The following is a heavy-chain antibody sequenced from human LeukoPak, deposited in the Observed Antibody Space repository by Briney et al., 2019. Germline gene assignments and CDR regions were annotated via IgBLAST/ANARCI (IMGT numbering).Heavy chain of an antibody. J-gene: IGHJ6*02. CDR3: ARAHDSYYYGSGSPSMDV. CDR2: IIPILGIA. CDR1: GGTFSTYA. D-gene: IGHD3-10*01. V-gene: IGHV1-69*04. Sequence: ASVKVSCKVSGGTFSTYAISWVRQAPGQGLEWMGRIIPILGIANSAQKLQGRVTITADKSTSTAYMELNNLTYEDTAVYCCARAHDSYYYGSGSPSMDVWGQGTTVTVSS.